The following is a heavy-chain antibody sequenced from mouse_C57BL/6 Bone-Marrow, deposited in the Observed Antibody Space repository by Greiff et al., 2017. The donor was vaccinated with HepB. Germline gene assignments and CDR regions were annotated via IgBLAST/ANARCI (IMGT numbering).Heavy chain of an antibody. J-gene: IGHJ4*01. CDR1: GYTFTGYW. CDR3: ARWDLLLRSYYSMDY. D-gene: IGHD1-1*01. Sequence: VQLQQSGAELMKPGASVKLSCKATGYTFTGYWIAWVKQRPGHGLEWIGEILPGSGSTNYNEKFKGKATFTVDTSSNTAYMQLSSLTTEDSAIYYCARWDLLLRSYYSMDYGGQGTSVTVSS. V-gene: IGHV1-9*01. CDR2: ILPGSGST.